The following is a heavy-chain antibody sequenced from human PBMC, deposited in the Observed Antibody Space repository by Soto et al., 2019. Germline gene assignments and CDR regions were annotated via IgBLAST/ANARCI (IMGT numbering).Heavy chain of an antibody. D-gene: IGHD1-26*01. V-gene: IGHV1-18*01. CDR1: GYSFSDFG. CDR3: ARVEKGLHYSPPPFAY. Sequence: ASVKVSCKASGYSFSDFGITWVRQAPGQGLEWMGWISVDNGKTNYGPNFQGRVTMTTDTATSTAYMEMKRLRFDDTAVYFCARVEKGLHYSPPPFAYGGKGTLVPVPP. CDR2: ISVDNGKT. J-gene: IGHJ4*02.